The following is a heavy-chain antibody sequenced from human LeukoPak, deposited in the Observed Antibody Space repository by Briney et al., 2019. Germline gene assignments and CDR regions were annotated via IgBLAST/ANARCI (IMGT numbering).Heavy chain of an antibody. CDR2: IRYDGSNK. CDR1: GFTFSSYG. J-gene: IGHJ4*02. V-gene: IGHV3-30*02. D-gene: IGHD6-6*01. Sequence: GGSLRLSCAASGFTFSSYGMHWVRQAPGKGLEWVAFIRYDGSNKYYADSVKGRFTISRDNSKNTLYLQMNSLRAEDTAVYYCAKEAGSIAAQLYYFDYWGQGTLVTVSS. CDR3: AKEAGSIAAQLYYFDY.